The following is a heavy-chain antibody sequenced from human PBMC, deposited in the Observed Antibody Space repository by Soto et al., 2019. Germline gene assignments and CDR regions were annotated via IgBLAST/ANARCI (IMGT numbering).Heavy chain of an antibody. D-gene: IGHD3-3*01. CDR1: GYTFTSYG. Sequence: ASVKVSCKASGYTFTSYGISWVRQAPGQGLEWMGWISAYSGKTNYAQKLQGRVTITTDKSTSTANKKQRSLKTDDTAVYYCAIDKLEYYDFWSGLCWFDPWGQGTLVTVSS. V-gene: IGHV1-18*01. CDR2: ISAYSGKT. CDR3: AIDKLEYYDFWSGLCWFDP. J-gene: IGHJ5*02.